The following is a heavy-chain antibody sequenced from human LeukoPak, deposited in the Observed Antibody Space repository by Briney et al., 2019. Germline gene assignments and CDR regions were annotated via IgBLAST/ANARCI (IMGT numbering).Heavy chain of an antibody. J-gene: IGHJ4*02. V-gene: IGHV3-21*04. Sequence: GGSLRLSCAASGFTFSSYSMNWVRQAPGKGLEWVSSISSSSYIYYADSVKGRFTISRDNSKNTLYLQMNSLRAEDTAVYYCAKDSPGTDYWGQGTLVTVSS. CDR3: AKDSPGTDY. D-gene: IGHD1-14*01. CDR2: ISSSSYI. CDR1: GFTFSSYS.